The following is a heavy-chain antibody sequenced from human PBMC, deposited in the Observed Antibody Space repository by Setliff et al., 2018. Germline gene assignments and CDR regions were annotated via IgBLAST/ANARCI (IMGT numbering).Heavy chain of an antibody. D-gene: IGHD3-22*01. CDR3: ARDPSGGMHYYDSSGAFDL. CDR1: GYNFRSYG. V-gene: IGHV1-18*01. CDR2: ISPYSGNT. J-gene: IGHJ3*01. Sequence: GASVKVSCKASGYNFRSYGISWVRQAPGQGLEWMAWISPYSGNTAYDEKFQGRVTMTTDTSTSTVYMELRSLRSDDTAVYYCARDPSGGMHYYDSSGAFDLWGQGTLVTVSS.